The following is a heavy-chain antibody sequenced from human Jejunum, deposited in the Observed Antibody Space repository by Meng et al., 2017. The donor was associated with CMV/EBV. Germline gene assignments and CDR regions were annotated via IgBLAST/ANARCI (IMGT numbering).Heavy chain of an antibody. CDR3: VKGYGMDV. CDR1: GFPFSNYL. CDR2: FGGSGGGT. J-gene: IGHJ6*02. V-gene: IGHV3-23*01. Sequence: SGAAAGFPFSNYLMGWVRQAPGKGLVWVSSFGGSGGGTFYADSVKGRFTISRDNSRNTLYLQMNSLRAEDTAVYYCVKGYGMDVWGQGTTVTVSS.